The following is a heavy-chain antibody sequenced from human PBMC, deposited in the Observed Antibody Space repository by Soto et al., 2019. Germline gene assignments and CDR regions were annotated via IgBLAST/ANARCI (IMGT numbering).Heavy chain of an antibody. D-gene: IGHD3-3*01. CDR2: IIPICGTA. CDR3: ARDPHYDFWSGPRGMDV. J-gene: IGHJ6*02. V-gene: IGHV1-69*13. Sequence: SVKVSCTASGYTFTTYYIHWVRQAPGQGLEWMGGIIPICGTANYAQKFQGRVTITADESTSTAYMELSSLRSEDTAVYYCARDPHYDFWSGPRGMDVWGQGTTVTVSS. CDR1: GYTFTTYY.